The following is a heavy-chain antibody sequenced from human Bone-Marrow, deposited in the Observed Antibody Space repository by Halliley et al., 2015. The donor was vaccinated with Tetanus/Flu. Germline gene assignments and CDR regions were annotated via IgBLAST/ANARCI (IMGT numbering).Heavy chain of an antibody. CDR1: GGSISSYY. Sequence: TLSLTCSVSGGSISSYYWSWIRQPPGKGLEWIGYIYYSENTNYNPSLKRRATISVDTSKNQFSLRLTSVTAADTAVYYCASHSGWANFDYWGQGILVNVSS. J-gene: IGHJ4*02. CDR3: ASHSGWANFDY. V-gene: IGHV4-59*01. CDR2: IYYSENT. D-gene: IGHD6-19*01.